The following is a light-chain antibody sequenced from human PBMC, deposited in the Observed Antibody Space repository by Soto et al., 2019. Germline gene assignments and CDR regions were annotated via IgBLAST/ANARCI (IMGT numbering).Light chain of an antibody. V-gene: IGKV1-9*01. Sequence: DIQLTQSPSFLYASVGDRVTITCRASQGISSYLAWYQQKPGKAPKLLIYDASTLQSGVPSRFRRSRSGQEFTLTINSLQPEDFATYYCPQINGYLALTFRGGT. CDR2: DAS. CDR3: PQINGYLALT. J-gene: IGKJ4*01. CDR1: QGISSY.